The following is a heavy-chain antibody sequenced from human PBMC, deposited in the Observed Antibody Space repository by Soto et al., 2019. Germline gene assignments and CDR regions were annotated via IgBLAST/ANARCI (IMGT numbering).Heavy chain of an antibody. CDR2: IGTAGDT. Sequence: GGSLRLSCAASGFTFSSYDMHWVRQATGKGLEWVSAIGTAGDTYYPGSVKGRFTISRENAKNSLYLQMNSLRAEDTAVYYCARDRSGSYYYGMDVWGQGTTVTVSS. CDR1: GFTFSSYD. J-gene: IGHJ6*02. CDR3: ARDRSGSYYYGMDV. D-gene: IGHD1-26*01. V-gene: IGHV3-13*01.